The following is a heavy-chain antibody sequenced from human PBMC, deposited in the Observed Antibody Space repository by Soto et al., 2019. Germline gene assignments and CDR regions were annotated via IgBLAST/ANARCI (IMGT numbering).Heavy chain of an antibody. D-gene: IGHD3-10*01. CDR3: ANARRITMVRGVWTDYGMDV. CDR2: ISYDGSNK. J-gene: IGHJ6*02. CDR1: GFTFSSYG. Sequence: GGSLRLSCAASGFTFSSYGMHWVRQAPGKGLEWVAVISYDGSNKYYAESVKGRFTISRDNSKNTLYLQMNSLRAEDTAVYYCANARRITMVRGVWTDYGMDVWGQGTTVTVSS. V-gene: IGHV3-30*18.